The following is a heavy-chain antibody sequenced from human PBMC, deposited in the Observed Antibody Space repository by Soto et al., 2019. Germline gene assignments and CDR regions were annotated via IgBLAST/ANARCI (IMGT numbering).Heavy chain of an antibody. J-gene: IGHJ4*02. V-gene: IGHV1-18*01. CDR1: GYTFTSYG. D-gene: IGHD2-15*01. CDR2: ISAYNGNT. CDR3: VVAAQPYCFDY. Sequence: QVQLVQSGAEVKKPGASVKVSCKASGYTFTSYGISWVRQAPGQGLEWMGWISAYNGNTNYAQKLQGRVTMTPDTCTSPAYMELMSLSSDDTAVYYCVVAAQPYCFDYFGQGTLVTVSS.